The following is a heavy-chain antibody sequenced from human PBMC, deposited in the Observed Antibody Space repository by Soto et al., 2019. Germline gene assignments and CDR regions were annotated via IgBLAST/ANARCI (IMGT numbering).Heavy chain of an antibody. J-gene: IGHJ4*02. CDR3: GREGGGEYYNSRVSPPPPLK. CDR2: IYHSGST. D-gene: IGHD3-22*01. CDR1: GGSISSSNW. Sequence: SETLSLTCAVSGGSISSSNWWSWVRQPPGKGLEWIGEIYHSGSTNYNPSLKSRVTISVDKSKNQFSLKLSSVTAADTAVYYCGREGGGEYYNSRVSPPPPLKGGRETLVTVS. V-gene: IGHV4-4*02.